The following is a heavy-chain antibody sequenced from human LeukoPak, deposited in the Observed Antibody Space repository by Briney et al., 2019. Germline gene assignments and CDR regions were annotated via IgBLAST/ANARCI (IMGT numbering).Heavy chain of an antibody. D-gene: IGHD6-19*01. V-gene: IGHV1-69*13. J-gene: IGHJ4*02. CDR2: IIPIFGTA. CDR1: GGTFSSYA. CDR3: AEGSIAVAGNFDY. Sequence: SVKVSYKASGGTFSSYAISWVRQAPGQGLEWMGGIIPIFGTANYAQKFQGRVTITADESTSTAYMELSSLRSEDTAVYYCAEGSIAVAGNFDYWGQGTLVTVSS.